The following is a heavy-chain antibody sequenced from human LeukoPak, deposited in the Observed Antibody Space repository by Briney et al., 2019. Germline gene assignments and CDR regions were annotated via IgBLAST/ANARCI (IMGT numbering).Heavy chain of an antibody. Sequence: SQTLSLTCAISGDSVSSNSAAWNWLRQSPSRGLEWLGRTYYRSKWSNDYAVSVKSRIIINPDTSKNQFSLQLNSVTPEDTAVYYCARSYYYDSSDYYLAHAFDIWGQGTMVTVSS. CDR2: TYYRSKWSN. CDR1: GDSVSSNSAA. V-gene: IGHV6-1*01. J-gene: IGHJ3*02. CDR3: ARSYYYDSSDYYLAHAFDI. D-gene: IGHD3-22*01.